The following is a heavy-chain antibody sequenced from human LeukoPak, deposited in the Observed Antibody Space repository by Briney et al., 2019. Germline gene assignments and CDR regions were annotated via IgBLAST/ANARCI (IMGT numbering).Heavy chain of an antibody. CDR2: ISSRNSTI. CDR3: ARDRGGSYSAIDY. CDR1: GFNLSSYS. J-gene: IGHJ4*02. D-gene: IGHD1-26*01. V-gene: IGHV3-48*04. Sequence: GGSLRLSCAASGFNLSSYSMNYVRDARGGGWECVLFISSRNSTIYYADSVKGRFTISRDNAKNSLYLQVNSLRAEDTAVYYCARDRGGSYSAIDYWGQGTLVTVSS.